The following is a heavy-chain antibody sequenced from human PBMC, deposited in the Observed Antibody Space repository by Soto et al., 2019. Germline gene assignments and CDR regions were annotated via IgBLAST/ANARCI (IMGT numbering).Heavy chain of an antibody. CDR2: ISWNSDSI. D-gene: IGHD3-3*01. J-gene: IGHJ4*02. Sequence: EAQLVESGGGFVQPGRSLRLSCAGSGFIFDDFAIHWVRQAPGKGLEWVSGISWNSDSIGYADSVKGRFTISRDNAKNALDLQMNSLRVEDTALYYGTKVGGLYDFWSGPLHFDLWGQGTLVTVSS. CDR1: GFIFDDFA. V-gene: IGHV3-9*01. CDR3: TKVGGLYDFWSGPLHFDL.